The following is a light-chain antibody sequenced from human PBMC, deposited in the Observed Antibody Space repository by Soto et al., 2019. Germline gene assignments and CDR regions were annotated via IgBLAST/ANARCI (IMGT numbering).Light chain of an antibody. CDR2: GAS. CDR1: HSVSSSY. J-gene: IGKJ1*01. V-gene: IGKV3-20*01. CDR3: QQYRSWLRT. Sequence: IMFTQSPGALSLSPGERATLSCRASHSVSSSYLAWYQQKPGQPPRLLIYGASSRAAGIPDRFSGSGSGTDFTLTISRLEPEDFAVYYCQQYRSWLRTFGQGAKVAIK.